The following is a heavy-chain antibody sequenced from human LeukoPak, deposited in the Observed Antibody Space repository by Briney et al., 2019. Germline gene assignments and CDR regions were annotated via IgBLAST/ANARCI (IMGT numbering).Heavy chain of an antibody. V-gene: IGHV4-59*01. Sequence: NPSETLSLTCTVSGDSMSNYFWSWIRQPPGKGLEWIGYIFSSGSTNYSPSLKSRVTISVDTSKNQFSLKVSSVTAADTAVYYCARGKRLDYWGQGTLATVSS. CDR3: ARGKRLDY. J-gene: IGHJ4*02. CDR1: GDSMSNYF. CDR2: IFSSGST.